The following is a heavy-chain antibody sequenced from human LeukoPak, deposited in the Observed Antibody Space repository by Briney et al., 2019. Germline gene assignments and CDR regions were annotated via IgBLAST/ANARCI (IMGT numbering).Heavy chain of an antibody. D-gene: IGHD4-17*01. V-gene: IGHV3-23*01. CDR3: ARVAYGDVDT. CDR1: GFTFSSYT. J-gene: IGHJ5*02. Sequence: GGSLRLSCAASGFTFSSYTMSWVRQAPGKGLRWVSAVSGSGSITSHSDSVRGRFTISRDNAKNSLCLQMDSLRAEDTAVYYCARVAYGDVDTWGQGTLVTVSS. CDR2: VSGSGSIT.